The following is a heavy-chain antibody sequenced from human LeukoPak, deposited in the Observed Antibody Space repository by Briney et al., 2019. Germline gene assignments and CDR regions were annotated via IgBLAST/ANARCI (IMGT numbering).Heavy chain of an antibody. CDR2: IIPIFGTA. CDR1: GGTFSSYA. Sequence: SVKVSCKASGGTFSSYAISWVRQAPGQVLEWMGGIIPIFGTANYAQKFQGRVTITADESTSTAYMELSSLRSEDTAVYYCARGGSYYYYGMDVWGQGTTVTVSS. J-gene: IGHJ6*02. V-gene: IGHV1-69*13. CDR3: ARGGSYYYYGMDV. D-gene: IGHD1-14*01.